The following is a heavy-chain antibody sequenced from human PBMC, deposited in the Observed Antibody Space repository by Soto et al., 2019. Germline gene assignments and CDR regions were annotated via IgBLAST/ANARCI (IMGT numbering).Heavy chain of an antibody. J-gene: IGHJ5*02. V-gene: IGHV1-46*01. CDR1: GYTFTSYY. CDR2: INPSGGST. CDR3: ARDSSSWRENNWFDP. D-gene: IGHD6-13*01. Sequence: ASVKVSCKASGYTFTSYYMHWVRQAPGQGLEWMGIINPSGGSTSYAQKFQGRVTMTRDTSTSTVYMELSSLRSGDTAVYYCARDSSSWRENNWFDPWGQGTLVTVSS.